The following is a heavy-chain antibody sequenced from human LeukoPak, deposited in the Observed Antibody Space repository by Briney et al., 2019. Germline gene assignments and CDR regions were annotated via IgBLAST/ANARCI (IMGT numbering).Heavy chain of an antibody. CDR1: GFTFSSYA. CDR2: ISGSGGST. CDR3: AKRPLRSTSYYYFDN. D-gene: IGHD2-2*01. Sequence: GGSLRLSCAASGFTFSSYAMSWVRQAPGKGLEWVSTISGSGGSTDYADPVKGRFTISRDNSKNTLYLQMNNLRAEDTAVYYCAKRPLRSTSYYYFDNWGQGTLVTVFS. V-gene: IGHV3-23*01. J-gene: IGHJ4*02.